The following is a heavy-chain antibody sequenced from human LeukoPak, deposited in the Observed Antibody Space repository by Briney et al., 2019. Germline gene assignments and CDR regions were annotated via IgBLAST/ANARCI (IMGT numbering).Heavy chain of an antibody. CDR3: ARAAAVSAIPSD. V-gene: IGHV3-74*01. J-gene: IGHJ4*02. CDR1: GFAFSNYW. CDR2: INSDGSIT. D-gene: IGHD2-15*01. Sequence: QPGGSLRLSCAASGFAFSNYWMHWVRQAPGKGLMRVSRINSDGSITSYADSVKGRFTISRDNAKNTLYLQMNSLRAEDTGVYYCARAAAVSAIPSDWGQGTLVIISS.